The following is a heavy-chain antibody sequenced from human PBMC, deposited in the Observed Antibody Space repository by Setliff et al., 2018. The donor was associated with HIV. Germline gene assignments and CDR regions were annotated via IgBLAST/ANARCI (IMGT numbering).Heavy chain of an antibody. Sequence: GGSLRLSCTASGFTFGDYAMSWVRQAPGTGLEWVGFIRSKPYGATTEYAASVKGRFTISRDDSESIAYLQMNSLKTEDTAVYYCTRVIGIVVVITIDVWGKGTTVTVSS. V-gene: IGHV3-49*04. J-gene: IGHJ6*04. CDR2: IRSKPYGATT. CDR1: GFTFGDYA. CDR3: TRVIGIVVVITIDV. D-gene: IGHD3-22*01.